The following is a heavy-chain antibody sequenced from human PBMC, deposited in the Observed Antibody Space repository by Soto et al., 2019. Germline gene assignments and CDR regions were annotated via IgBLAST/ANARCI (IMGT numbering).Heavy chain of an antibody. CDR1: GITYNTYA. CDR3: TRAISGYVT. Sequence: VQLVQSGAEIKKPGASVMLSCKALGITYNTYAIHWVRQAPGQGLEWRGWINASNGDTRYSQIXEXXXTLXRDTSANTVYMDLGSLKSEDTGISDCTRAISGYVTWGQGTLVTVSS. J-gene: IGHJ4*02. D-gene: IGHD5-12*01. V-gene: IGHV1-3*01. CDR2: INASNGDT.